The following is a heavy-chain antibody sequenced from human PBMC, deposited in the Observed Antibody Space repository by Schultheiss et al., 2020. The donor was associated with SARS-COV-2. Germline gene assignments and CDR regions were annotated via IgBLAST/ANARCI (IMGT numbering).Heavy chain of an antibody. CDR1: GFTFSGSA. D-gene: IGHD3-10*01. CDR3: TRARGSGSYFDY. V-gene: IGHV3-73*01. J-gene: IGHJ4*02. Sequence: GGSLRLSCAASGFTFSGSAIHWVRQASGKGLEWVGHIRSKANSYATTYTASVKGRFTVSRDDSKNSVYLQMNSLKTEDTAVYYCTRARGSGSYFDYWGQGILVTVSS. CDR2: IRSKANSYAT.